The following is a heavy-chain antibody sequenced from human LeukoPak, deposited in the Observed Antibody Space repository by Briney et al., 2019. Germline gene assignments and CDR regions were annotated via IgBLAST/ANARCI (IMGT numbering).Heavy chain of an antibody. J-gene: IGHJ4*02. D-gene: IGHD6-13*01. CDR2: VYTSGST. Sequence: SQTLSLTCTVSGGSISSASYYWSWIRQPAGKGLEWIGRVYTSGSTNYNPSLESRVTMSVDTSKNQFSLNLSSVTAADTAVYYCARGNSSSWPLDYWGQGALVTVSS. V-gene: IGHV4-61*02. CDR1: GGSISSASYY. CDR3: ARGNSSSWPLDY.